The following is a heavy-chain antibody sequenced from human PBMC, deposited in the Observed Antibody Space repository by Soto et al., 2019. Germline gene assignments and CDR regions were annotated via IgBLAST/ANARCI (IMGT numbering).Heavy chain of an antibody. V-gene: IGHV3-21*01. Sequence: EVQLVESGGGLVKPGGSLRLSCAASGLTFSSYSMNWVRHAPGKGLEWVSSISSGDSYIYYADSVRCQLPISRDNADNSLYLQMNSMSVEDTAVYYCVASPGVTCFMRDWGQGALVTGSS. J-gene: IGHJ4*02. CDR3: VASPGVTCFMRD. CDR2: ISSGDSYI. CDR1: GLTFSSYS. D-gene: IGHD4-4*01.